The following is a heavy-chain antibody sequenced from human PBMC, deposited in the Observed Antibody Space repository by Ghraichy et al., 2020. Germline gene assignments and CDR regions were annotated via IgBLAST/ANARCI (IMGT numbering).Heavy chain of an antibody. V-gene: IGHV3-30*18. CDR3: AKGGYTSSWYFPGYDY. CDR1: GFTFSSYG. D-gene: IGHD6-13*01. Sequence: GGSLRLSCAASGFTFSSYGMHWVRQAPGKGLEWVAVISYDGSNKYYADSVKGRFTVSSDNSKYTVYLQMNSLRAEDTAVYYCAKGGYTSSWYFPGYDYWGQGTLVTVSS. CDR2: ISYDGSNK. J-gene: IGHJ4*02.